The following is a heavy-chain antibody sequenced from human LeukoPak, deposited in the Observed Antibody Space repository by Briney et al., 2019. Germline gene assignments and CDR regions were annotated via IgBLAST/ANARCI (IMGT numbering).Heavy chain of an antibody. CDR3: TRSYGNSYGYLFFGY. CDR1: GTTFSSYA. J-gene: IGHJ4*02. Sequence: SVTVSCKASGTTFSSYAISWVRQPPGQGLEWMGSIIPIFSKANYAQRFQGRVTITTNESTSTDYMELSKLISDDTAVEYCTRSYGNSYGYLFFGYWGQGTLVTVSS. CDR2: IIPIFSKA. D-gene: IGHD5-18*01. V-gene: IGHV1-69*05.